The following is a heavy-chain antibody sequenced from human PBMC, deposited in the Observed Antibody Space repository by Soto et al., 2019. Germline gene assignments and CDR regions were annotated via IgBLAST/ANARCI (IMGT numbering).Heavy chain of an antibody. CDR1: GFTFSTYD. Sequence: PGGFLRLSCAASGFTFSTYDLSWVRQAPGKGLEWVATVSVSGVSPHYADSVKGRFTVTRDNPKNALYLQMNSLRAEDTAVYYCAKSGTIFGVDSEFDSWGQGTLVTVSS. D-gene: IGHD3-3*01. CDR2: VSVSGVSP. CDR3: AKSGTIFGVDSEFDS. V-gene: IGHV3-23*01. J-gene: IGHJ4*02.